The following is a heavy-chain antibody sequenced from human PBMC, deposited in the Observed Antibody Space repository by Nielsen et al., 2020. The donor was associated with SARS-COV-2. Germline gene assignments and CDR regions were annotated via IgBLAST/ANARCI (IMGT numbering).Heavy chain of an antibody. CDR1: GYTFTSYA. V-gene: IGHV1-3*01. D-gene: IGHD3-3*01. CDR2: INAGNGNT. Sequence: ASVKVSCKASGYTFTSYAMHWVRQAPGQRLEWMGWINAGNGNTKYSQKFQGRVTITRDTSASTAYMELSSLRSEDTAVYYCARDIRFLEWVDAFDIWGQGTMVTVSS. J-gene: IGHJ3*02. CDR3: ARDIRFLEWVDAFDI.